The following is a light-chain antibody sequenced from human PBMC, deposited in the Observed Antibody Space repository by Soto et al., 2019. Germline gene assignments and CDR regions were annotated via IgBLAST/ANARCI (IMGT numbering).Light chain of an antibody. CDR2: AAS. J-gene: IGKJ5*01. Sequence: DIPMTQSPASLSAAVGDRVTITCRASQGISSWLAWYQQKPGKAPRLLIYAASSLQSGVPSRFRVSGSGTDFTLNISSLKPEDCATYDCQQANSFTLTFGLGTRLEI. V-gene: IGKV1-12*01. CDR3: QQANSFTLT. CDR1: QGISSW.